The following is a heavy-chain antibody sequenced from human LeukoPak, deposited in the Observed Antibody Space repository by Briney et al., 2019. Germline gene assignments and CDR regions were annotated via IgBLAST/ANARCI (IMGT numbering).Heavy chain of an antibody. CDR3: AKGIRGYSGYGYYYYMDV. V-gene: IGHV1-2*02. J-gene: IGHJ6*03. D-gene: IGHD5-12*01. Sequence: GSVSVSCKASGYTFTGYYMHWVRQAPGQGGEGRGWINHNSGGTNYAQKFQGTLTLTRDTSISTAYIELSRLRSDDTAVYYCAKGIRGYSGYGYYYYMDVWGKGTTVTVSS. CDR2: INHNSGGT. CDR1: GYTFTGYY.